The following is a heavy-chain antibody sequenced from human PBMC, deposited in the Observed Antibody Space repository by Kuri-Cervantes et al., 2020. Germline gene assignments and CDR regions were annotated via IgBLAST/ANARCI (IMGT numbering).Heavy chain of an antibody. CDR2: IYYSGST. J-gene: IGHJ4*02. V-gene: IGHV4-59*01. D-gene: IGHD2/OR15-2a*01. CDR3: ARALEVIKIDY. CDR1: GGSFSGYY. Sequence: SETLSLTCAVYGGSFSGYYWSWIRQPPGKGLEWIWSIYYSGSTNYKPSITCRVSMSLDTSRNKISLKLRSVTAAYTALYFCARALEVIKIDYWGRGVMVTVSS.